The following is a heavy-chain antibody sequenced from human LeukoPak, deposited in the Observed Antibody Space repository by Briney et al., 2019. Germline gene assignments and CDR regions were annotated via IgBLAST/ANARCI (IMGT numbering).Heavy chain of an antibody. J-gene: IGHJ4*02. D-gene: IGHD5-12*01. V-gene: IGHV4-4*07. CDR2: IYTSGST. CDR3: ARVRGYSGYDPFDY. CDR1: GGSISSYY. Sequence: SETLSLACTVSGGSISSYYWSWIRQPAGKGLEWIGRIYTSGSTNYNPSLKSRVTMSVDTSKNQFSLKLSSVTAADTAVYYCARVRGYSGYDPFDYWGQGTPVTVSS.